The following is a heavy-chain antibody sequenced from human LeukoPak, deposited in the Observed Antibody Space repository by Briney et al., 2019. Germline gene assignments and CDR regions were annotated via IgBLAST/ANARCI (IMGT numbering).Heavy chain of an antibody. CDR2: ISGSGGST. CDR3: AKNLPVVVAVPYGMDV. CDR1: GFTFSSYA. D-gene: IGHD2-15*01. V-gene: IGHV3-23*01. J-gene: IGHJ6*02. Sequence: GGSLRLSCAASGFTFSSYAMSWVRQAPGKGLEWVSAISGSGGSTYYADSVKGRFTISRDNSKNTLYLQMNSLRAEDTAVYYCAKNLPVVVAVPYGMDVWGQGTTVTVSS.